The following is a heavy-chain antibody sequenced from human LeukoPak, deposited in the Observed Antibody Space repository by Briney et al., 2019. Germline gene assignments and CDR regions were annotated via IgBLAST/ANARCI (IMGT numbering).Heavy chain of an antibody. Sequence: SVKVSCKASGGTFSRYAISWVRQDPGQGLEWMGRIIPILGIANYAQKFQGRVTITADKSTSTAYMELSSLRSEDTAVYYCARGLVTVGNWFDPWGQGTLVTVSS. D-gene: IGHD3-9*01. CDR2: IIPILGIA. CDR1: GGTFSRYA. V-gene: IGHV1-69*04. CDR3: ARGLVTVGNWFDP. J-gene: IGHJ5*02.